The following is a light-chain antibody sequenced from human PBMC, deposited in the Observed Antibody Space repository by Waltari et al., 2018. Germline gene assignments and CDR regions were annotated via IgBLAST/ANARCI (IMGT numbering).Light chain of an antibody. V-gene: IGKV3-11*01. J-gene: IGKJ3*01. CDR1: QGVCSY. Sequence: EIVLTPSPATLSLSPGERATLPCRASQGVCSYLAWYQQKPGQSHRLLINDASERDTGTPAKFSGSAAGTDFSLSIICLEPEDFGVYYCQQRSNWPPIFTFDPGTKVYIK. CDR2: DAS. CDR3: QQRSNWPPIFT.